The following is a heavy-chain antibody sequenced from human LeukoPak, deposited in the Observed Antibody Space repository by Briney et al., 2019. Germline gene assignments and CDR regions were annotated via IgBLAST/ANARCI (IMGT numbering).Heavy chain of an antibody. CDR3: ARRIPGFFFDY. D-gene: IGHD2-21*01. J-gene: IGHJ4*02. CDR2: IFFTGNT. Sequence: KPSETLSLTWPVSGDSISGWYYNWVWIRPPPGKGREWIGTIFFTGNTYYNPSLKNRVTISVDTSKNQFSLKLSSVTAADTAVYYCARRIPGFFFDYWGQGTLVTVSS. CDR1: GDSISGWYYN. V-gene: IGHV4-39*01.